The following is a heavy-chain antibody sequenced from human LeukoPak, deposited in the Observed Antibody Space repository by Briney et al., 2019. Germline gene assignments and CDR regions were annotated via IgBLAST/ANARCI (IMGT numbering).Heavy chain of an antibody. CDR1: GYPFTSYD. Sequence: ASVKVSCKASGYPFTSYDIKWVRQATGQGLEWMGWMNPSSGNTGYAQKFQGRVTMTRDTSISTAYMELSSLRSEDTAVYYCARGPGRRGNDYWGQGTLVTVSS. V-gene: IGHV1-8*01. D-gene: IGHD1-26*01. CDR2: MNPSSGNT. J-gene: IGHJ4*02. CDR3: ARGPGRRGNDY.